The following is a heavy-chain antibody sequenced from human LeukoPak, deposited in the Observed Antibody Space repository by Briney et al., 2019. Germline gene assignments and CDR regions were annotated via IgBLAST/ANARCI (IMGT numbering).Heavy chain of an antibody. V-gene: IGHV3-74*01. CDR2: INNDGSST. CDR1: GFTFSNYW. J-gene: IGHJ4*02. Sequence: PGGSLRLSCAASGFTFSNYWMHWVRQAPGKGLVWVSRINNDGSSTIYADSVKGRFTISRDNAKNTLYLEMNGLRAGDTAVYYCARWGKHDDYDMDRWGQGTLVTVSS. D-gene: IGHD3-9*01. CDR3: ARWGKHDDYDMDR.